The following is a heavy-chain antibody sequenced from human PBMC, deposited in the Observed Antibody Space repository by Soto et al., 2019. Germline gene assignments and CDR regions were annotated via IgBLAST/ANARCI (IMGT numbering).Heavy chain of an antibody. Sequence: SETLSLTCAVYGGSFSGYYWSWIRQPPGKGLEWIGEINHSGSTNYNPSLKSRVTISVDTSKNQFSLKLSSVTAADTAVYYCARIAAAFRFDPWGQGTLVTVSS. CDR1: GGSFSGYY. V-gene: IGHV4-34*01. J-gene: IGHJ5*02. CDR2: INHSGST. D-gene: IGHD6-13*01. CDR3: ARIAAAFRFDP.